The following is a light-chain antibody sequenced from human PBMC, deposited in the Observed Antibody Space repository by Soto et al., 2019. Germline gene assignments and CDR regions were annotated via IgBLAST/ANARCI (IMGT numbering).Light chain of an antibody. V-gene: IGKV3-20*01. Sequence: EIVLTQSPGTLSLSPGERATLSCRASQSVSSSYLAWYQQKPGQAPGLLIYGASGRATGIPDRFSGSGSGTDFNLTISRLEAEDCAVYYCQQYGSSLGLTFGGVNKVEIK. CDR3: QQYGSSLGLT. J-gene: IGKJ4*01. CDR2: GAS. CDR1: QSVSSSY.